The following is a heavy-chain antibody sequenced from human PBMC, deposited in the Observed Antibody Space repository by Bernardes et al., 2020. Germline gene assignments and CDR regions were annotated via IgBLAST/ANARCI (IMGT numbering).Heavy chain of an antibody. CDR2: VSYTGIT. Sequence: SETLSLTCIVSGGSINTNTYYWGWIRQPAGKPLEWIGSVSYTGITNYNPSLQIRVTISIDTSKNQFSLKLNSATAADTAVYYCARRDPEVTTGASWFDTWDPGNLGTVA. J-gene: IGHJ5*02. D-gene: IGHD4-17*01. CDR3: ARRDPEVTTGASWFDT. CDR1: GGSINTNTYY. V-gene: IGHV4-39*01.